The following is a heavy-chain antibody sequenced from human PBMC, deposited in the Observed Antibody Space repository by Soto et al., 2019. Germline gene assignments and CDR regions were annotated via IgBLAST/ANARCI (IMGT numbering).Heavy chain of an antibody. D-gene: IGHD3-22*01. Sequence: PTLGPPTETVTLTCTVSGFSLTNARMGVSWIRQPPGKALEWLAHISSNDEKSYRITLMTRLTISKDTSKSQVVLTVTNVDPEDTATYYCARTMQGEDYSSGYFDNSGQGTPVTVSS. V-gene: IGHV2-26*01. CDR3: ARTMQGEDYSSGYFDN. J-gene: IGHJ4*02. CDR2: ISSNDEK. CDR1: GFSLTNARMG.